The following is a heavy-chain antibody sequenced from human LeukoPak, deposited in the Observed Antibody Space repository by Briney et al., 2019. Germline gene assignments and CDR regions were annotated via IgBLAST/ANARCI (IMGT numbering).Heavy chain of an antibody. CDR2: ISGGGST. D-gene: IGHD3-10*01. J-gene: IGHJ5*02. Sequence: GGSLRLSCAASGFTFSSYAMSWVRQAPGKGLEWVSAISGGGSTYYADSVKGRFTISRDNSKNTLYLQMNSLRAEDTAVYYCAKQGTMVRGVIAWFDPWGQGTLVTVSS. V-gene: IGHV3-23*01. CDR1: GFTFSSYA. CDR3: AKQGTMVRGVIAWFDP.